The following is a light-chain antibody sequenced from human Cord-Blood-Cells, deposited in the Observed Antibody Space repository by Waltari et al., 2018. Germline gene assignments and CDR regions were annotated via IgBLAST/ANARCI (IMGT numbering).Light chain of an antibody. J-gene: IGLJ3*02. CDR2: DVS. Sequence: QSALTQPASVSGSPGQSLPIPCTGTSSDVGGYNYFSWYQQHPGKAPKLMIYDVSNRPSGVSNRFSGSKSGNTASLTISGLQAEDEADYYCSSYTSSSTWVFGGGTKLTVL. CDR3: SSYTSSSTWV. V-gene: IGLV2-14*03. CDR1: SSDVGGYNY.